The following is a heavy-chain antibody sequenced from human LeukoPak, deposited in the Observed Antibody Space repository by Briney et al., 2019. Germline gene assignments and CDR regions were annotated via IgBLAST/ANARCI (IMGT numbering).Heavy chain of an antibody. D-gene: IGHD3-10*01. Sequence: SETLSLTCAVYGGSFSGYYWSWIRQPPGKGLEWIGEINNSGSTNYNPSLKSRVTISVDTSKNQFSLKLSSVTAADTAVYYCARLAGGLLWFGELSDWFDPWGQGTLVTVSS. J-gene: IGHJ5*02. CDR3: ARLAGGLLWFGELSDWFDP. CDR2: INNSGST. CDR1: GGSFSGYY. V-gene: IGHV4-34*01.